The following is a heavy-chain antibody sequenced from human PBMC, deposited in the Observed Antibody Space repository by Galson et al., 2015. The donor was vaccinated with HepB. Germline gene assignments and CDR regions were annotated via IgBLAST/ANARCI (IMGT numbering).Heavy chain of an antibody. J-gene: IGHJ4*02. Sequence: SLRLSCAASGFTFSSFAMSWVRQAPGKGLQWVSAISGGGGSTYHADSVKGRFTISRDNSKNTLYLQMNGLRAEDTAVYYCAKVDTYYYDSSASYFDYWGQGTLVTVSS. CDR1: GFTFSSFA. V-gene: IGHV3-23*01. D-gene: IGHD3-22*01. CDR2: ISGGGGST. CDR3: AKVDTYYYDSSASYFDY.